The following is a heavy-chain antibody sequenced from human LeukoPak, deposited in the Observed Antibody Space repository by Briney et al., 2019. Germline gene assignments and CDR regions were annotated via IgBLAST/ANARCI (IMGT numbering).Heavy chain of an antibody. Sequence: GRSLRLSCAASGFTFSSYGMHWVRQAPGKGLEWVAIIWYDGSNKYYADSVKGRFNISRDNSKNTLYLQMNSLRAEDTAVYYCATEANYYDSSGYLDYWGQGALVTVSS. D-gene: IGHD3-22*01. CDR1: GFTFSSYG. CDR3: ATEANYYDSSGYLDY. CDR2: IWYDGSNK. J-gene: IGHJ4*02. V-gene: IGHV3-33*01.